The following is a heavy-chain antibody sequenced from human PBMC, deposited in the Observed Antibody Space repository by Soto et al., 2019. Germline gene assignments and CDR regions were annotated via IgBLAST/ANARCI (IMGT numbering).Heavy chain of an antibody. CDR3: AKGLPYCTNGVCSDYFDY. CDR2: TSWNSGSI. D-gene: IGHD2-8*01. V-gene: IGHV3-9*01. Sequence: SLRLSCAASGFTFDDYAMHWVRQAPGKGLEWVSGTSWNSGSIGYVDSVKGRFTISRDNAKNSLYLQMNSLRAEDTALYYCAKGLPYCTNGVCSDYFDYWGQGTLVTVSS. CDR1: GFTFDDYA. J-gene: IGHJ4*02.